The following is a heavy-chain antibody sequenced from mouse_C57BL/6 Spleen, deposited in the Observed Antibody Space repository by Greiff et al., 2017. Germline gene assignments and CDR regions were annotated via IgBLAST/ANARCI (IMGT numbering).Heavy chain of an antibody. D-gene: IGHD1-1*01. Sequence: QVQLQQPGAELVRPGSSVKLSCKASGYNFTSYWMHWVKQRPIQGLEWIGNIDPSDSETHYNQKFKDKATLTVDKSSSTAYMQLSSLTSEDSAVYYCARPNYYGSSYGYFDVWGTGTTVTVSS. CDR2: IDPSDSET. V-gene: IGHV1-52*01. CDR3: ARPNYYGSSYGYFDV. CDR1: GYNFTSYW. J-gene: IGHJ1*03.